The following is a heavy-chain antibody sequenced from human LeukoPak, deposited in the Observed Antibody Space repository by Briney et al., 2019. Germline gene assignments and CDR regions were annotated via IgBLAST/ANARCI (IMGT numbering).Heavy chain of an antibody. V-gene: IGHV4-30-4*02. Sequence: SETLSLTCTVSGGSISSGDYYWSWIRQPPGRGLEWIGYIYYSGSTYYNPSLKSRVTISVDTSKNQFSLKLSSVTAADTAVYYCARYVVAAAGTVFPNNWFDPWGQGTLVTVSS. CDR3: ARYVVAAAGTVFPNNWFDP. CDR1: GGSISSGDYY. CDR2: IYYSGST. J-gene: IGHJ5*02. D-gene: IGHD6-13*01.